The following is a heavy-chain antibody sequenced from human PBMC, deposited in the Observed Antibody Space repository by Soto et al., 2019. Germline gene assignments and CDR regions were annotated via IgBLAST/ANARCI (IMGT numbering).Heavy chain of an antibody. V-gene: IGHV3-33*01. CDR2: IWYDGSNK. Sequence: QVQLVESGGGVVQPGRSLRLSCAASGFTFSSYGMHWVRQAPGKGLEWVAVIWYDGSNKYYADSVKGRFTISRDNSKNTLYLQMNSLRAEDTAVYYCARDGASNYYGSGSYYYYYGMDVWGQGTTVTVSS. CDR3: ARDGASNYYGSGSYYYYYGMDV. J-gene: IGHJ6*02. CDR1: GFTFSSYG. D-gene: IGHD3-10*01.